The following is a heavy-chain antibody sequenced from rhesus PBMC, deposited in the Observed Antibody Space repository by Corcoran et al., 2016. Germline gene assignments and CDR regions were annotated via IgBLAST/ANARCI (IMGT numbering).Heavy chain of an antibody. V-gene: IGHV3S42*01. J-gene: IGHJ4*01. Sequence: EVQLVESGGGLVQPGGSLRLSCASSGFTFSNYWMSWVRQTPGKGLEWVSAINSGGGSTYYADSGKGRFTISRDNSKNTLSLQMNSLRAEDTAVYYCAKDPVNTVTPLDYWGQGVLVTVSS. CDR1: GFTFSNYW. CDR3: AKDPVNTVTPLDY. D-gene: IGHD4-23*01. CDR2: INSGGGST.